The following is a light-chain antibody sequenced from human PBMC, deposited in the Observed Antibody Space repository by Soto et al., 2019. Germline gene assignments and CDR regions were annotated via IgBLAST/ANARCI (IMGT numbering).Light chain of an antibody. J-gene: IGKJ5*01. CDR1: QSISSY. Sequence: IQLTQSPASLAASLGDRVTITCRASQSISSYLNWYQQKPGKAPKLLIYAASSLQSGVPSRFGGSGSGTDFTLTISSLQHEDFANYYCQQSYSTPMYTFGQGTRLEIK. CDR2: AAS. CDR3: QQSYSTPMYT. V-gene: IGKV1-39*01.